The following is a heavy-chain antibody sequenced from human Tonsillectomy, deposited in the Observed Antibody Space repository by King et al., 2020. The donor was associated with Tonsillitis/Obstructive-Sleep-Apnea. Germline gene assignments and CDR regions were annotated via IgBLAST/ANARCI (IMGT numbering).Heavy chain of an antibody. J-gene: IGHJ3*02. CDR2: ISGTSRST. CDR3: AKTGAVAGSDDAFDI. V-gene: IGHV3-23*04. Sequence: VQLVESGGGLVQPGGSLRLSCTASGFTFSSYAMTWVRQAPGKGLEWVSTISGTSRSTYYADSVKGRFTISRDNSKNTLYLQMNSLRAEDTAVYYCAKTGAVAGSDDAFDIWGQGTMVTVSS. D-gene: IGHD6-19*01. CDR1: GFTFSSYA.